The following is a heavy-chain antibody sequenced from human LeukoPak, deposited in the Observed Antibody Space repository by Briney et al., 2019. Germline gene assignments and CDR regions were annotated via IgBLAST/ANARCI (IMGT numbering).Heavy chain of an antibody. CDR3: ATLDWPYKGYFDY. CDR1: GGTFSSYA. Sequence: EASVKVSCKASGGTFSSYAISWVRQAPGQGLERMGGIIPIFGTATYAQKFQGRVTITTDESTSTAYMELSSLRSEDTAVYYCATLDWPYKGYFDYWGQGTLVTVSS. CDR2: IIPIFGTA. D-gene: IGHD3-9*01. V-gene: IGHV1-69*05. J-gene: IGHJ4*02.